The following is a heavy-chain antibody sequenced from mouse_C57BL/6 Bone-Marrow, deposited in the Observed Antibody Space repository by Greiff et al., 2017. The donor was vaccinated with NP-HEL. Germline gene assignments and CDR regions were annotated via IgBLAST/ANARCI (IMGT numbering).Heavy chain of an antibody. V-gene: IGHV5-17*01. D-gene: IGHD1-1*01. J-gene: IGHJ4*01. Sequence: EVKLVESGGGLVKPGGSLKLSCAASGFTFSDYGMHWVRQAPEKGLEWVAYISSGSSTIYYADTVKGRFTISRDNAKNTLCLQMTSLRSEDTAMYYCASLLRRDAMDYWGQGTSVTVSS. CDR1: GFTFSDYG. CDR3: ASLLRRDAMDY. CDR2: ISSGSSTI.